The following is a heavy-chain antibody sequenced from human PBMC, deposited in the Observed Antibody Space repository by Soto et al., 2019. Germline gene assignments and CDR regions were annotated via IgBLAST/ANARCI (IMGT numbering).Heavy chain of an antibody. Sequence: EVQLVESGGGLVQPGGSLRLSCAASGFTFSDHYMDWVRQAPGKGLEWVGRIRNRAQSHIADYAASVKGRFTMSRDDSENSLHLQMNSLKTEDTAVYYCARDTHTALDYWGQGTLVTVSS. CDR2: IRNRAQSHIA. CDR3: ARDTHTALDY. D-gene: IGHD2-2*02. V-gene: IGHV3-72*01. J-gene: IGHJ4*02. CDR1: GFTFSDHY.